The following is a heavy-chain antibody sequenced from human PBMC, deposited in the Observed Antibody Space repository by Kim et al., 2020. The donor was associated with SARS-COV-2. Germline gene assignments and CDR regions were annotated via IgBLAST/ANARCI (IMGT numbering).Heavy chain of an antibody. Sequence: SETLSLTCTVSGGSISSSSYYWGWIRQPPGKGLEWIGSIYYSGSTYYNPSLKSRVTISVDTSKNQFSLKLSSVTAADTAVYYCASTPYYYDSSGYPRVDYWGQGTLVTVSS. CDR1: GGSISSSSYY. CDR3: ASTPYYYDSSGYPRVDY. D-gene: IGHD3-22*01. CDR2: IYYSGST. J-gene: IGHJ4*02. V-gene: IGHV4-39*01.